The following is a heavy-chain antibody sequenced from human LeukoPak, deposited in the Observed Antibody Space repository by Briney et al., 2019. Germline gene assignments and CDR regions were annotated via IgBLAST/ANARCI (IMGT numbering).Heavy chain of an antibody. CDR3: ARESGIAAAHYYYYYGMDV. Sequence: SVKVSCKASGSTFSSYAISWVRQAPGQGLEWMGGIIPIFGTANYAQKFQGRVTITADESTSTAYMELSSLRSEDTAVYYCARESGIAAAHYYYYYGMDVWGQGTTVTVS. CDR1: GSTFSSYA. CDR2: IIPIFGTA. D-gene: IGHD6-25*01. J-gene: IGHJ6*02. V-gene: IGHV1-69*13.